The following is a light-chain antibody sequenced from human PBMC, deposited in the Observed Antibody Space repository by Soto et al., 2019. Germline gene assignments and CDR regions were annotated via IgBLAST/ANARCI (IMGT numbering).Light chain of an antibody. J-gene: IGKJ4*01. V-gene: IGKV1-9*01. Sequence: IQLTQSPSSLSASVGDRVTITCRASQGISSCLAWYQQKPGKVPKLLISAASTLQSGVPSRFSGSGSGTDFTLTISSLQPEDFATYYCQQLKRYPLSFGGGTKVEIK. CDR2: AAS. CDR3: QQLKRYPLS. CDR1: QGISSC.